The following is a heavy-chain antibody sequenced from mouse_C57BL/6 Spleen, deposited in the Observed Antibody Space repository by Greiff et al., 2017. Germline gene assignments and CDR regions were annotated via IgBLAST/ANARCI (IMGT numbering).Heavy chain of an antibody. Sequence: QVQLQQSGAELVKPGASVKMSCKASGYAFTSYWITWVKQRPGQGLEWIGDIYPGSGSTNYNEKFKSKATLTVDKSSSTAYMQLSSLTSEESAVFDCAGSWTGYYAIDYWGEGTSVTVSS. J-gene: IGHJ4*01. CDR1: GYAFTSYW. CDR3: AGSWTGYYAIDY. V-gene: IGHV1-55*01. CDR2: IYPGSGST.